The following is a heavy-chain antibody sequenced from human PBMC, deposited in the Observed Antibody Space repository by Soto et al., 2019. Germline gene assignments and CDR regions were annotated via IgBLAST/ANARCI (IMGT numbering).Heavy chain of an antibody. V-gene: IGHV4-59*01. CDR2: IYYSGST. D-gene: IGHD6-19*01. Sequence: SETLSLTCTVSGGSISSYYWSWIRQPPGKGLEWIGYIYYSGSTNYNPSLKSRVTISVDTSKNQFSLKLSSVTAADTAVYYCATAIAVAGRPPDYFDYWGQGTLVTVSS. J-gene: IGHJ4*02. CDR3: ATAIAVAGRPPDYFDY. CDR1: GGSISSYY.